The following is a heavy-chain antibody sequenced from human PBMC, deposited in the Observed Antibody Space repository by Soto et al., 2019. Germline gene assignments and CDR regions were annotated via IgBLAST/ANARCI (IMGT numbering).Heavy chain of an antibody. CDR1: GFTFSSYA. J-gene: IGHJ5*02. CDR3: AKAPRVSGYYSNLFDP. Sequence: EVQLLESGGGLVQPGGSLRLSCAASGFTFSSYAMSWVRQAPGKGLEWVSAISGSGGSTYYADSVEGRFTISRDNSKNPLYLQMNSLRAEDPAVYYCAKAPRVSGYYSNLFDPWGQVTLVTVSS. CDR2: ISGSGGST. D-gene: IGHD3-22*01. V-gene: IGHV3-23*01.